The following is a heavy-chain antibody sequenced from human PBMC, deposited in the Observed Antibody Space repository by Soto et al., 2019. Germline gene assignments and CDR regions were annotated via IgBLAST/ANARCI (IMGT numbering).Heavy chain of an antibody. V-gene: IGHV4-34*01. J-gene: IGHJ5*02. CDR3: AISSSLWFGSKGFDP. CDR2: INHSGST. D-gene: IGHD3-10*01. Sequence: QVQLQQWGAGLLKPSETLSLTCAVHGGYFSGYYWSWIRQPPGKGLEWIGEINHSGSTNYNPSLKSRVTISADTSKNQFSLKLSSVTAADTAVYYCAISSSLWFGSKGFDPWGQGTLVTVSS. CDR1: GGYFSGYY.